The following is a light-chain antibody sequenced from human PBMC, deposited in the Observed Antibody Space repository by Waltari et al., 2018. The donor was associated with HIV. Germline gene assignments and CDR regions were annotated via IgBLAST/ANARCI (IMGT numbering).Light chain of an antibody. CDR3: HHYNNWRET. V-gene: IGKV3-15*01. Sequence: EILMTQSPAPLSVSPGERVTLSCRASQRVNSNLAWSQQKPGQTPRPLIYGTSTRATDIPARFSGSGSGTEFTLTISSLQSEDFAVYYCHHYNNWRETFGQGTKVEIK. CDR1: QRVNSN. J-gene: IGKJ1*01. CDR2: GTS.